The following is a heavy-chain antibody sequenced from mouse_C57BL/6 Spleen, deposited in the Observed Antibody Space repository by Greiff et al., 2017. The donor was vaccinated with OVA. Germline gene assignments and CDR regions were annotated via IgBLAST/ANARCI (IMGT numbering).Heavy chain of an antibody. CDR2: IYPSDSET. CDR3: ARKGETAQATGFAY. CDR1: GYTFTSYW. Sequence: QVQLQQPGAELVRPWSSVKLSCKASGYTFTSYWMHWVKQRPIQGLEWIGNIYPSDSETHYNQKFKDKATLTVDKSSSTAYMQLSSLTSEDSAVYYCARKGETAQATGFAYWGQGTLVTVSA. V-gene: IGHV1-52*01. J-gene: IGHJ3*01. D-gene: IGHD3-2*02.